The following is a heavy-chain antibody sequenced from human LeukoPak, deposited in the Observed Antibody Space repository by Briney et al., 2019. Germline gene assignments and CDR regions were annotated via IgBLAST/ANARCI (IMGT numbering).Heavy chain of an antibody. Sequence: ASVKVSCKVSGYTLSELSMHWVRQAPGKGLEWMGGFDPEDGERFYAQKFQGRVTMTEDKSTDTAHMELSSLRSEDTAVYYCATNLLCTTISCSQFDSWGQGTLVTVSS. CDR1: GYTLSELS. D-gene: IGHD2-2*01. CDR3: ATNLLCTTISCSQFDS. CDR2: FDPEDGER. V-gene: IGHV1-24*01. J-gene: IGHJ4*02.